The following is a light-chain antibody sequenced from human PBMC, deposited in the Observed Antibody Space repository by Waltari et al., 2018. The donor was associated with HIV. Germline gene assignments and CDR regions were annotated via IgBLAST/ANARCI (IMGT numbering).Light chain of an antibody. V-gene: IGKV1-5*03. Sequence: DIQMTPSPSIISASVGDRFTITFRASPGIYQRLAWYQHTPGKAPKVLMYAASTLVEGVPARFSGSQSGTEFTLTITSLQPDDFATYYCHNYGTSSHPFGQGTKV. CDR3: HNYGTSSHP. CDR1: PGIYQR. CDR2: AAS. J-gene: IGKJ1*01.